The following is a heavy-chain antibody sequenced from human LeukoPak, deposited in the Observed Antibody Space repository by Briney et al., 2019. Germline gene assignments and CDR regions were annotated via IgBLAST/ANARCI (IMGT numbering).Heavy chain of an antibody. CDR3: ATDSWRGTYFQH. CDR2: FDPEDGET. J-gene: IGHJ1*01. D-gene: IGHD3-16*01. CDR1: GYTLTELS. V-gene: IGHV1-24*01. Sequence: ASVKVSCKVSGYTLTELSMHWVRQAPGKGLEWMGGFDPEDGETIYAQKFQGRVTMTEDTSTDTAYMELSSLRSEDTAVYYCATDSWRGTYFQHWGQGTLVTVSS.